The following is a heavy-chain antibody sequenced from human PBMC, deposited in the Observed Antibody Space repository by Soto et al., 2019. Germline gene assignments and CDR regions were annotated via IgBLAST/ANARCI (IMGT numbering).Heavy chain of an antibody. CDR1: GGSFSGYY. Sequence: SETLSLTCAVYGGSFSGYYWSWIRQPPGKGLEWIGYIYYSGSTNYNPSLKSRVTISVDTSKNQFSLKLSSVTAADTAVYYCARDGNGSGGWNYYYYGMDVWGQGTTVTVSS. CDR2: IYYSGST. CDR3: ARDGNGSGGWNYYYYGMDV. V-gene: IGHV4-59*01. D-gene: IGHD3-10*01. J-gene: IGHJ6*02.